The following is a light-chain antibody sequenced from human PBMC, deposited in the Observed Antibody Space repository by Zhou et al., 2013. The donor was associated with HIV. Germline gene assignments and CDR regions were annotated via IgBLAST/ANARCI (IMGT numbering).Light chain of an antibody. V-gene: IGKV3-15*01. CDR3: QQYGSSRALT. J-gene: IGKJ4*01. Sequence: EIVMTQSPATLSVSPGERATLSCRASQSVGSDLAWYQQKPGQPPRLLMYGAATRATGIPARFSGSGSGTDFTLTISRLEPEDFAVYYCQQYGSSRALTFGGGTKVEIK. CDR2: GAA. CDR1: QSVGSD.